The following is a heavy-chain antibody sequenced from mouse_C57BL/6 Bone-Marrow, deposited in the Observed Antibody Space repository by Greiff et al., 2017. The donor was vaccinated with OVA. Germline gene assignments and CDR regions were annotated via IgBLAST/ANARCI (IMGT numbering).Heavy chain of an antibody. V-gene: IGHV1-55*01. Sequence: QVQLQQPGAELVKPGASVKMSCKASGYTFTSYWITWVKQRPGQGLEWIGDIYPGSGSTNYNEKFKSKATLTVDTSSSTAYMQLSSLTSEDSALYYGEGVYYGNPGPYYFDYWGQGTTLTVSS. CDR3: EGVYYGNPGPYYFDY. D-gene: IGHD2-1*01. CDR1: GYTFTSYW. CDR2: IYPGSGST. J-gene: IGHJ2*01.